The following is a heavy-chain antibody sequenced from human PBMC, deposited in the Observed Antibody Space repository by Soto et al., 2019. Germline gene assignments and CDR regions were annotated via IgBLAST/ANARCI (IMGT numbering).Heavy chain of an antibody. Sequence: QVQLVQSGAEVQKPGSSVKVSCKASGGTFSSYAISWVRQAPGQGLEWMGGIIPIFGTANYAQKFQGRVTITADKSTSTAYMELSSLRSEDTAVYYCARDPHGDYVSGRYFDLWGRGTLVTVSS. CDR2: IIPIFGTA. V-gene: IGHV1-69*06. CDR3: ARDPHGDYVSGRYFDL. D-gene: IGHD4-17*01. CDR1: GGTFSSYA. J-gene: IGHJ2*01.